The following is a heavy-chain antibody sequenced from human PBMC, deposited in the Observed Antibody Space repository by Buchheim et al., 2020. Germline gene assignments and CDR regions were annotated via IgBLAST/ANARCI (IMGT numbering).Heavy chain of an antibody. Sequence: QVQMVQSGAEVKKPGASVKVSCKALGYSFTTFDTHWVRQAPGQGLEWLGRISPSDGSTTLAQKLHGRIIMTRDTSTDTVYMELSSLRSEDTAIYYCARVLRDSNGWY. CDR2: ISPSDGST. J-gene: IGHJ2*01. CDR3: ARVLRDSNGWY. V-gene: IGHV1-46*01. D-gene: IGHD6-19*01. CDR1: GYSFTTFD.